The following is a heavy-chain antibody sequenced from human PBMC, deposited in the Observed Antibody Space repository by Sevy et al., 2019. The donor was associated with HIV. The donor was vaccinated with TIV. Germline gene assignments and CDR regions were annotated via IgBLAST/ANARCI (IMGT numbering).Heavy chain of an antibody. CDR2: ISYDGSKI. D-gene: IGHD3-9*01. Sequence: GGSLRLSCAASGFTFSTYAIHWVRQAPGKGLEWVALISYDGSKIFYIDSVKGRFTVSRDNSRNALYLQMNSLRPEDTAVYYCAVWPGGQTGYYLKIVSWGEGTGVTVSS. V-gene: IGHV3-30*04. CDR1: GFTFSTYA. J-gene: IGHJ4*02. CDR3: AVWPGGQTGYYLKIVS.